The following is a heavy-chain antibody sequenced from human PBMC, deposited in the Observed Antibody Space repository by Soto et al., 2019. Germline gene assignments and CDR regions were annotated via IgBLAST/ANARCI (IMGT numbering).Heavy chain of an antibody. CDR3: ASQSDDYGDYEEWWYFDL. V-gene: IGHV4-30-4*01. Sequence: QVQLQESGPGLVKPSQTLSLTCTVSGGSISSGNNYWSWIRQPPGKGMEWIGYIYYSVTTYYNPSLKSRVTISLDTSKNQFSLNLSSVTAADTAVYYCASQSDDYGDYEEWWYFDLWGRGTLVTVSS. CDR2: IYYSVTT. CDR1: GGSISSGNNY. J-gene: IGHJ2*01. D-gene: IGHD4-17*01.